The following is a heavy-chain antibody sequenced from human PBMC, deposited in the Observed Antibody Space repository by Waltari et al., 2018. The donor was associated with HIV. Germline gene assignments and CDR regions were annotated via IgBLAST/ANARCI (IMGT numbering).Heavy chain of an antibody. CDR3: ASLYNYVWGSPPPFDY. CDR2: SNSEGIST. J-gene: IGHJ4*02. D-gene: IGHD3-16*01. CDR1: GLTFSSYW. Sequence: EVQLVESGGGLVQPGGSLRLSCAASGLTFSSYWMPWVRQAPGQGLVGVSRSNSEGISTNYADAVKGRFTISRDNAKNTVYLQMNSLRAEDTALYYCASLYNYVWGSPPPFDYWGQGTLVTVSS. V-gene: IGHV3-74*01.